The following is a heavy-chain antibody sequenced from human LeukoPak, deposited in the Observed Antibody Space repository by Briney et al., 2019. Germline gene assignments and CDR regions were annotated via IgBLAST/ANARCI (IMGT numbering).Heavy chain of an antibody. D-gene: IGHD1-26*01. CDR3: ARFSGSYSLGLFDY. V-gene: IGHV3-21*01. J-gene: IGHJ4*02. Sequence: DSLKGRFTISRDNAKESLYLQMNSLRAEDTAVYYCARFSGSYSLGLFDYWGQGTLVTVSS.